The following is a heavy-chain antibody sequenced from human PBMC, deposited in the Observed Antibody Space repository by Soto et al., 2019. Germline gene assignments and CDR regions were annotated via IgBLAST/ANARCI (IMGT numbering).Heavy chain of an antibody. Sequence: GGSLRLSCAASGFTYSNYAMNWVRQAPEKGLEWVAYISASSSSIYYADSVKGRFTISRDNAKNSLYLQMNSLRAEDTAVYYCAKDSVTTGYYYYYYGMDVWGQGTKVTVSS. D-gene: IGHD4-17*01. CDR3: AKDSVTTGYYYYYYGMDV. CDR2: ISASSSSI. J-gene: IGHJ6*02. CDR1: GFTYSNYA. V-gene: IGHV3-48*01.